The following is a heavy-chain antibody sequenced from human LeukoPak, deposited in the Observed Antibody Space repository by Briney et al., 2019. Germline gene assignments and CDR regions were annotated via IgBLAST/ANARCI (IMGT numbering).Heavy chain of an antibody. V-gene: IGHV1-2*02. J-gene: IGHJ5*02. CDR1: RYTFTGYY. CDR2: INPKSGGT. D-gene: IGHD2/OR15-2a*01. Sequence: ASVKVSPKASRYTFTGYYMHSVHQAPGQGLEWMGWINPKSGGTNYAQKVQGRVTLTRDTSISTAYMELSRLRSDDTAVYYCARDLKNTGADWFDAWGEGTLVIVSS. CDR3: ARDLKNTGADWFDA.